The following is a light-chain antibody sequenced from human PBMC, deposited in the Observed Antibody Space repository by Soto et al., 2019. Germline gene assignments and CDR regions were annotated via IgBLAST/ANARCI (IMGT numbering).Light chain of an antibody. V-gene: IGKV3-15*01. CDR1: QSVSSN. CDR3: QQYDNWPQM. Sequence: EIVMTQSPATLSVSPGERATLSCRASQSVSSNFAWYQQKPGQAPRLLIYGASTRATGIPARFSGSGSGTEFTLTITSLQSEDFAVYYCQQYDNWPQMFGQGTKVEIK. CDR2: GAS. J-gene: IGKJ1*01.